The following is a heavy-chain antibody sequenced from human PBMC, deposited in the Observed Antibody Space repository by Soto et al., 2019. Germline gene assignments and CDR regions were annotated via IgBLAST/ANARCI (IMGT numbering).Heavy chain of an antibody. CDR3: ARDRLMATAGTARHYFGLDV. V-gene: IGHV4-31*03. D-gene: IGHD5-18*01. Sequence: SETLCFSCTLCPGSISSGGYYWSWVRQNPSSRLEWIGNIYYSGNTYYNPSLKSRLTISVDTSKNQFSLSLSSVTAADTAVYYCARDRLMATAGTARHYFGLDVWGQGTTVTVSS. CDR2: IYYSGNT. CDR1: PGSISSGGYY. J-gene: IGHJ6*01.